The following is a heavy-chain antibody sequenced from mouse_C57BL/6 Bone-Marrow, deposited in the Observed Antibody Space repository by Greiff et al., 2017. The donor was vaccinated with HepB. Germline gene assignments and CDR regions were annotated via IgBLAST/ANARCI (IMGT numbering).Heavy chain of an antibody. V-gene: IGHV5-4*01. J-gene: IGHJ3*01. CDR1: GFTFSSYA. Sequence: EVQLVESGGGLVKPGGSLKLSCAASGFTFSSYAMSWVRQTPEKRLEWVATICDGGSYTYYPDNVKGRFTISRDNAKNNLYLQMSHLKSEDTAMYYCAEELRFAYWGQGTLVTVSA. CDR3: AEELRFAY. D-gene: IGHD1-1*01. CDR2: ICDGGSYT.